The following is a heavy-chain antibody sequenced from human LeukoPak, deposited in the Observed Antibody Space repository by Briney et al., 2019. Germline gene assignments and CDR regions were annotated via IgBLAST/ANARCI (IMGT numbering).Heavy chain of an antibody. CDR2: ISSSGTT. CDR3: ARRLAGTPPGHY. Sequence: PSETLSLTCTVSGGSISGSIDYWGWSRQPPGEGLEWIGSISSSGTTYYNPSLKSRVTISVDTSKNQFSLKLRFVTAADAVVYYCARRLAGTPPGHYWGQGALVTISS. CDR1: GGSISGSIDY. J-gene: IGHJ4*02. D-gene: IGHD6-19*01. V-gene: IGHV4-39*01.